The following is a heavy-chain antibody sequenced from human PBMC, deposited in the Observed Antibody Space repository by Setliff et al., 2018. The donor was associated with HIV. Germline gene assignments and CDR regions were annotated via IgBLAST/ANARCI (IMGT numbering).Heavy chain of an antibody. Sequence: ASVKVSCKASGYPFTSNYIHWVRQAPGQGLEWMGLINPSGDITFSAQKFQGRITMTSDTSVNTVFIELSRLKSDDTALYYCARDLRNSNTLFGVLNFVFDLWGQGTLVTVSS. CDR1: GYPFTSNY. CDR3: ARDLRNSNTLFGVLNFVFDL. V-gene: IGHV1-46*01. CDR2: INPSGDIT. J-gene: IGHJ4*02. D-gene: IGHD3-3*01.